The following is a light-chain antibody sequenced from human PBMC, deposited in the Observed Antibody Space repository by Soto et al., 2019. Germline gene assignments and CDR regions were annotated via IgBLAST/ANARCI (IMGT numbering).Light chain of an antibody. J-gene: IGKJ5*01. V-gene: IGKV1-33*01. Sequence: DIQMTQSPASLSASVGDRVTITCQASQDINNYLNWFQQKPGKAPKLLIYGASNLETGVLSRFSGSGSGTDFTFTISSVQPEDISIYYCEQYDDVPITVGQGTRLQ. CDR3: EQYDDVPIT. CDR2: GAS. CDR1: QDINNY.